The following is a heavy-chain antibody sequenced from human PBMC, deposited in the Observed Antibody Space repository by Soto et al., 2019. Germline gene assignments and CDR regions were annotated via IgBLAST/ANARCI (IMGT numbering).Heavy chain of an antibody. D-gene: IGHD4-17*01. CDR3: AKEDLDYVGFDY. CDR2: ISYDGSNK. V-gene: IGHV3-30*18. J-gene: IGHJ4*02. CDR1: GFTFSSYG. Sequence: GGSLRLSCAASGFTFSSYGMHWVRQAPGKGLEWVAVISYDGSNKYYADSVKGRFTISRDNSKNTLYLQMNSLRAEDTAVYYCAKEDLDYVGFDYWGQGTLVTVSS.